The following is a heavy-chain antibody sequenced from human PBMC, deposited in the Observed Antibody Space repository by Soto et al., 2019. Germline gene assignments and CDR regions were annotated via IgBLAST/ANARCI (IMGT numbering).Heavy chain of an antibody. CDR2: IIPILGIA. CDR3: AYTYYHDSSGYYSYYGMDV. D-gene: IGHD3-22*01. Sequence: QVQLVQSGAEVKKPGSSVKVSCKASGGTFSSYTISWVRQAPGQGLEWMGRIIPILGIANYAQKFQGRVTITADKXXSXAXKELNSLRSEDTAVYYCAYTYYHDSSGYYSYYGMDVWGQGTTVTVSS. J-gene: IGHJ6*02. CDR1: GGTFSSYT. V-gene: IGHV1-69*02.